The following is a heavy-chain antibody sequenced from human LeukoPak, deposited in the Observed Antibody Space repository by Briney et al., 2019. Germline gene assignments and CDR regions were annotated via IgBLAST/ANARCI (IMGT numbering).Heavy chain of an antibody. D-gene: IGHD2-2*01. CDR3: ARAYCSSTSCFG. Sequence: GGSLRLSCAASGFTFSNYNMNWVRQAPGKGLEWVSSISYSSRARYYADSVKGRFTISRDNFKDSLYLQMDSLRAEDTAVYYCARAYCSSTSCFGWGQGTLVTVSS. CDR1: GFTFSNYN. J-gene: IGHJ4*02. V-gene: IGHV3-48*01. CDR2: ISYSSRAR.